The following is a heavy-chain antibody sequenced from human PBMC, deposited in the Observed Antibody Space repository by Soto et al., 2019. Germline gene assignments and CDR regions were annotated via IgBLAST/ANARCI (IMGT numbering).Heavy chain of an antibody. D-gene: IGHD3-9*01. J-gene: IGHJ6*03. CDR2: INDSGST. CDR1: GESFSGYY. Sequence: QVQLQQRGAGLLKPSETLSLTCVVDGESFSGYYWTWIRQPPGKGLEWIGEINDSGSTNHKPSLKSRATMSTDTSKLLCSLNPRSVTAADTGVYYCARGGRYPEARYYFLDVWGNGATVTVSS. CDR3: ARGGRYPEARYYFLDV. V-gene: IGHV4-34*04.